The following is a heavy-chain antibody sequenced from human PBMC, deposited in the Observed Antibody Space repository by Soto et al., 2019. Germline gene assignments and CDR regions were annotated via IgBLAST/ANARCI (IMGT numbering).Heavy chain of an antibody. D-gene: IGHD2-2*01. CDR3: ARDSEVVVPARYYYMDV. CDR2: IKQDGSEK. J-gene: IGHJ6*03. V-gene: IGHV3-7*01. CDR1: GFTFSSYW. Sequence: PGGSLRLSCAASGFTFSSYWMSWVRQAPGKGLEWVANIKQDGSEKYYVDSVKGRFTISRDNAKNSLYLQMNSLRAEDTAVYYCARDSEVVVPARYYYMDVWGKGTTVTVSS.